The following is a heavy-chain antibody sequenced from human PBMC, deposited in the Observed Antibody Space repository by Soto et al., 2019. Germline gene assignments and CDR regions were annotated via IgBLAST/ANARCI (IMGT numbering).Heavy chain of an antibody. CDR3: AKGGRYCSGDSCGFDY. D-gene: IGHD2-15*01. CDR2: ISYDGSNK. V-gene: IGHV3-30*18. CDR1: GFTFSSYG. Sequence: GGSLRLSCAASGFTFSSYGMHWVRQAPGKGLEWVAVISYDGSNKYYADSVKGRFTISRDNSKNTLYLQMNSLRAEVRTVYYCAKGGRYCSGDSCGFDYWGQGTLVTVSS. J-gene: IGHJ4*02.